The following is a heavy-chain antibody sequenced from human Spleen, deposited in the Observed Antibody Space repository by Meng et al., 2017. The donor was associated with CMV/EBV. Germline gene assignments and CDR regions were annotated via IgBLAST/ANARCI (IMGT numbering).Heavy chain of an antibody. J-gene: IGHJ4*02. Sequence: GGSLRLSCAASGLTFDDYGMSWVRQAPGKGLEWVSSISSSSSYIYYADSVKGRFTISRDNAKNSLYLQMNSLRAEDTAVYYCARTSPNPGYFDYWGQGTLVTVSS. CDR2: ISSSSSYI. CDR3: ARTSPNPGYFDY. CDR1: GLTFDDYG. V-gene: IGHV3-21*01.